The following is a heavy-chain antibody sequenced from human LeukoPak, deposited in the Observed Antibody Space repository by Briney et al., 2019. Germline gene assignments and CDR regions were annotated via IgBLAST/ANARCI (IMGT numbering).Heavy chain of an antibody. CDR3: ARDGAYSYTY. CDR1: GFTFSSYE. Sequence: PGGSLRLSCAASGFTFSSYEMNWVRQAPGKGLEWVAIIWHDGNNKYYADSVRGRFTISRDNSKNTLYLEMNSLRAEDTAVYYCARDGAYSYTYWGQGTLVTVSS. J-gene: IGHJ4*02. V-gene: IGHV3-33*08. CDR2: IWHDGNNK. D-gene: IGHD5-18*01.